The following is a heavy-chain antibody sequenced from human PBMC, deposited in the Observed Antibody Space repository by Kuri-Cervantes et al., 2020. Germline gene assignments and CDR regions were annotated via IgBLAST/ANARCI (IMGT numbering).Heavy chain of an antibody. Sequence: GGSLRLSCAASGFTFSNAWMSWVRQAPGKGLEWVGRTKSKTDGGTTDYAAPVKGRFTISRDDSKNTLYLQMNSLRAEDTAVYYCARSGGVIAQYGMDVWGQGTTVTVSS. CDR1: GFTFSNAW. J-gene: IGHJ6*02. D-gene: IGHD3-16*02. V-gene: IGHV3-15*01. CDR3: ARSGGVIAQYGMDV. CDR2: TKSKTDGGTT.